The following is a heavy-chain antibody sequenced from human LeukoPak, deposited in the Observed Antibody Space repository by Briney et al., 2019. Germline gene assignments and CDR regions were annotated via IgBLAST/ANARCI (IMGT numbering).Heavy chain of an antibody. CDR3: ARDGYFDH. J-gene: IGHJ4*02. Sequence: GASVKVSCKASAYTFTSYVIAWVRQAPGQGLEWMGWISAHNGNTNYAQKLQGRVTMTTDTSTSAAYMELRSLRSDDTAVYYCARDGYFDHWGQGTLVTVSS. CDR2: ISAHNGNT. CDR1: AYTFTSYV. V-gene: IGHV1-18*01.